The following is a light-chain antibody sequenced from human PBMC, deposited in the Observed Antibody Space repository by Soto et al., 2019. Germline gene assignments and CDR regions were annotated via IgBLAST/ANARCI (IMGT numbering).Light chain of an antibody. CDR2: GTS. CDR3: QQYNNWPLT. J-gene: IGKJ4*01. V-gene: IGKV3-20*01. CDR1: QSVSRNY. Sequence: ENVLTQSPCTLSFSPGERASLSCRASQSVSRNYLAWYQQKRGQAPRLLIYGTSSRATGIPDRFSGSGSGTDFTLTISRLEPEDFAVYVCQQYNNWPLTFGGGTMVDNK.